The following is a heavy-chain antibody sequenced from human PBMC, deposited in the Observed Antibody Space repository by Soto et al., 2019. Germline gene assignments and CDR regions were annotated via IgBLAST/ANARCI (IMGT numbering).Heavy chain of an antibody. CDR3: QFYYDSSGYYWDV. Sequence: KTSETLSLTCTVSGGSISSGGYYWSWIRQHPGKGLEWIGYIYYSGSTYYNPSLKSRVTISVDTSKNQFSLKLSSVTAADTAVYYCQFYYDSSGYYWDVWGQGTTVTVSS. D-gene: IGHD3-22*01. CDR2: IYYSGST. CDR1: GGSISSGGYY. V-gene: IGHV4-31*03. J-gene: IGHJ6*02.